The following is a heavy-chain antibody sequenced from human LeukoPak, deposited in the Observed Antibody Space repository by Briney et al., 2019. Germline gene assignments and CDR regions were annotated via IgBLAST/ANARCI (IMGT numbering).Heavy chain of an antibody. CDR2: IYYSGST. D-gene: IGHD3-3*01. CDR1: GGSISSGGYY. Sequence: SETLSLTCTVSGGSISSGGYYWSWIRQHPGKGLEWIGYIYYSGSTYYNPSLKSRVTISVDTSKNQFSLKLSSVTAADTAVYYCARGGTYDFWSGYRKTLYNWFDPWGQGTLVTVSS. J-gene: IGHJ5*02. CDR3: ARGGTYDFWSGYRKTLYNWFDP. V-gene: IGHV4-31*03.